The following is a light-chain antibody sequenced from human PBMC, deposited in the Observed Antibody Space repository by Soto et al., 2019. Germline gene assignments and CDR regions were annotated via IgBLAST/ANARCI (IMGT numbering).Light chain of an antibody. CDR1: QSVSSSF. Sequence: EIELTQSPGTLSLSPGERATITCRASQSVSSSFLAWYQQKPGQAPRLLIYGASSRGTGIPERFSGSGSGTDFTLTISRLEPEDFAVYYCQQYVTSPWAFGQGTKVAIE. CDR3: QQYVTSPWA. CDR2: GAS. J-gene: IGKJ1*01. V-gene: IGKV3-20*01.